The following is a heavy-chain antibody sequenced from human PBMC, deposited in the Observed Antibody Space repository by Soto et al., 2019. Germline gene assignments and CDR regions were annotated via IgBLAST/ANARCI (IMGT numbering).Heavy chain of an antibody. CDR3: AKVGDSGSYLPHFDY. CDR2: ISYDGSNK. J-gene: IGHJ4*02. CDR1: GFTFSSYG. Sequence: PGGSLRLSCAASGFTFSSYGMHWVRQAPGKGLEWVAVISYDGSNKYYADSVKGRFTISRDNSKNTLYLQMNSLRAEDTAVYYCAKVGDSGSYLPHFDYWGQGTLVTVSS. V-gene: IGHV3-30*18. D-gene: IGHD1-26*01.